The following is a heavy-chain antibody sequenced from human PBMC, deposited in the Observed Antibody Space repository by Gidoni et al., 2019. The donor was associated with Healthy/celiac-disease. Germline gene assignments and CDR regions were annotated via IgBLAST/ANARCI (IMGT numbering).Heavy chain of an antibody. J-gene: IGHJ4*02. D-gene: IGHD6-19*01. CDR3: AKETSTRIAVAGPFDY. CDR2: ISWNSGSI. CDR1: GFTFDDYA. V-gene: IGHV3-9*01. Sequence: EVQLVESGGGLVQPGRSLRLSFAASGFTFDDYAIHWVRQAPGKGLEWVSGISWNSGSIGYADSVKGRFTISRDNAKNALYLQMNSLRAEDTALYYCAKETSTRIAVAGPFDYWGQGTLVTVSS.